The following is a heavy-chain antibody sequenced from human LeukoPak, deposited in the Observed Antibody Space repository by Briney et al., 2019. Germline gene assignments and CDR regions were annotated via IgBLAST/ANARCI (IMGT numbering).Heavy chain of an antibody. CDR3: ARYSGNYRFFDH. CDR2: IYHSGTT. CDR1: SGSISTYDYY. V-gene: IGHV4-31*03. J-gene: IGHJ4*02. Sequence: KPSETLSLTCTVSSGSISTYDYYWTWIRQHPGKGLEWIGYIYHSGTTYYNPSLKSRVTISVDTSENQFSLKLTSVTAADSAMYYCARYSGNYRFFDHWGQGTLVTVSS. D-gene: IGHD1-26*01.